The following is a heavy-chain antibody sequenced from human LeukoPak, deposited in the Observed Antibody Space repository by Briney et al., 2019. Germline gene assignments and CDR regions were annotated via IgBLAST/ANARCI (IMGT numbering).Heavy chain of an antibody. Sequence: PSETLSLTCTVSGGSISSSSYYWGWIRQPPGKGLEWIGSIYYSGSTYYNPSLKSRVTISVDTSKNQFSLKLSSVTAADTAVYYCARLFAAGVGATAGFDYWGQGILVTVSS. J-gene: IGHJ4*02. CDR3: ARLFAAGVGATAGFDY. V-gene: IGHV4-39*01. CDR1: GGSISSSSYY. D-gene: IGHD1-26*01. CDR2: IYYSGST.